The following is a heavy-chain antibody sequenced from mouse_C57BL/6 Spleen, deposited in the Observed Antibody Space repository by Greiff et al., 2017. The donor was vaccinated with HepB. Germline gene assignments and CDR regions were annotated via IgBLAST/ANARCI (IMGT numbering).Heavy chain of an antibody. CDR2: IDPSDSET. Sequence: QVQLQQSGAELVRPGSSVKLSCKASGYTFTSYWMHWVKQRPIQGLEWIGNIDPSDSETHYNQKFKDKATLTVDKSASTAYMQLSSLTSEDSAVYYCARGGSNYGAYYAMDYWGQGTSVTVSS. J-gene: IGHJ4*01. CDR1: GYTFTSYW. V-gene: IGHV1-52*01. CDR3: ARGGSNYGAYYAMDY. D-gene: IGHD2-5*01.